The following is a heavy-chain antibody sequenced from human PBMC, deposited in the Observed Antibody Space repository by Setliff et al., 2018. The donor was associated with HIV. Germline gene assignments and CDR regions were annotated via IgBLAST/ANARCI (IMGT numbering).Heavy chain of an antibody. CDR3: ARLMATTGGGNYYYYMGV. CDR2: ISPHIGDT. V-gene: IGHV1-18*01. Sequence: ASVKVSCKASGYAFTSYGISWVRQAPGQGLEWMGWISPHIGDTNYAHNFQGRVTMTTDTTTSTAYMELRSLRSDDTAVYYCARLMATTGGGNYYYYMGVWGKGTTVTVSS. D-gene: IGHD5-12*01. CDR1: GYAFTSYG. J-gene: IGHJ6*03.